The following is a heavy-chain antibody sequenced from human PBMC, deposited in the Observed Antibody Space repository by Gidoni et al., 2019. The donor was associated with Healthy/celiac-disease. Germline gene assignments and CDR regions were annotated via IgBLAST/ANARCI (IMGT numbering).Heavy chain of an antibody. CDR2: IYYSGST. Sequence: QVQLQESGPGLVKPSQTLSLTCTVSGGSISSGDYYWSWIRQPPGKGLEWIGYIYYSGSTYYNPSLKSRVTISVDTSKNQFSLKLSSVTAADTAVYYCARGVGGGWYDPVGDYWGQGTLVTVSS. D-gene: IGHD6-19*01. CDR3: ARGVGGGWYDPVGDY. V-gene: IGHV4-30-4*01. CDR1: GGSISSGDYY. J-gene: IGHJ4*02.